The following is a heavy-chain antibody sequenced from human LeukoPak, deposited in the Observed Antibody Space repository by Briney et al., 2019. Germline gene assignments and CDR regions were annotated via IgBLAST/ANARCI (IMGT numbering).Heavy chain of an antibody. Sequence: SVKVSCKASGGTFSSYAINWVRQAPGQGLEWMGGIIPIFGTANYAQKFQGRVTITADESTSTAYMELSSLRSEDTAVYYCARAHSGYSGYDWGYYYYGMDVWGQGTTVTVSS. J-gene: IGHJ6*02. D-gene: IGHD5-12*01. CDR1: GGTFSSYA. V-gene: IGHV1-69*13. CDR2: IIPIFGTA. CDR3: ARAHSGYSGYDWGYYYYGMDV.